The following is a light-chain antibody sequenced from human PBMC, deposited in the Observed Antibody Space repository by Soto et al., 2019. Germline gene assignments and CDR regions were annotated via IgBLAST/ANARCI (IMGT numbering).Light chain of an antibody. Sequence: EIVMTQSPATLSVSPGERATLSCRASQSMRSNLAWYRHKPGQAPSLLIYDTSTRATGIPARFSGSGSGTEFTLTFSSLQSEDIAIYYCQHYDNWPFTFGQGTKVEI. CDR3: QHYDNWPFT. V-gene: IGKV3-15*01. CDR1: QSMRSN. CDR2: DTS. J-gene: IGKJ2*01.